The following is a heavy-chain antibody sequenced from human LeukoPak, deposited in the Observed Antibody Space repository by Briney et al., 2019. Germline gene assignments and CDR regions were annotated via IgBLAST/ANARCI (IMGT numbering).Heavy chain of an antibody. V-gene: IGHV5-51*01. CDR1: GYSFNTWW. Sequence: GESLKISRKGSGYSFNTWWIGWVRQMPGKGLEWMGIIYPGDSDTRYSPSFQGQVTISVDKSISTTYLQWSSLKASDTAMYYCARPHGQQLFRWYFDFWGRGTLVTVSS. J-gene: IGHJ2*01. D-gene: IGHD6-13*01. CDR2: IYPGDSDT. CDR3: ARPHGQQLFRWYFDF.